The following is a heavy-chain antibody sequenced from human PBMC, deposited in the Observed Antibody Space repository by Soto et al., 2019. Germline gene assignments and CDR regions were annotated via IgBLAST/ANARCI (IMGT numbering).Heavy chain of an antibody. J-gene: IGHJ4*02. CDR3: AREVSDWNYVEYFDY. Sequence: GGSLRLSCAASGFTFSSNWMSWVRQAPGKGLEWVANIKQDGSEKYYEDSVKGRFTISRDNAKNSLYLQMNSLRAEYTAVYYCAREVSDWNYVEYFDYWGQGTLVTVSS. CDR2: IKQDGSEK. V-gene: IGHV3-7*01. CDR1: GFTFSSNW. D-gene: IGHD1-7*01.